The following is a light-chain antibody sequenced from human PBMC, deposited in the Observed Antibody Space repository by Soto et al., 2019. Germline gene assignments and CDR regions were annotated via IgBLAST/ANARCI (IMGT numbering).Light chain of an antibody. J-gene: IGLJ1*01. CDR2: LNSDGSH. CDR1: SGHSSYA. Sequence: QLVLTQSPSASASLGASVKLTCTLSSGHSSYAIAWHQQQPEKGPRYLMKLNSDGSHSKGDGIPDRFSGSSSGAERYLTISRLQSEDEAYYCCQTWGTGIQVFGTGTKVTVL. CDR3: QTWGTGIQV. V-gene: IGLV4-69*01.